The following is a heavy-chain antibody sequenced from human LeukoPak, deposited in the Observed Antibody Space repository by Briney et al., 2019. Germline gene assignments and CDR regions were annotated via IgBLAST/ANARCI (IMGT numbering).Heavy chain of an antibody. J-gene: IGHJ4*02. D-gene: IGHD6-13*01. CDR2: IHPGDSDT. Sequence: GESLKISCQGSGYSFTNYWVGWVRQMPGKGLEWMGIIHPGDSDTRYSPSFQGQVTISADKSISTAYLQWSSLKASDTAMYYCARHGGSIAAAGPFDYWGQGTLVTVSS. CDR3: ARHGGSIAAAGPFDY. CDR1: GYSFTNYW. V-gene: IGHV5-51*01.